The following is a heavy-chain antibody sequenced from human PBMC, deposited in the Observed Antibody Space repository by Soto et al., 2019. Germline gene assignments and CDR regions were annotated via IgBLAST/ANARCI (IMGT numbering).Heavy chain of an antibody. CDR3: VRDGRRLPTMSRRLGWYFDL. CDR1: GFTFSNYG. CDR2: IWFDGNDK. Sequence: QVQLVESGGGVVQPGRSLRLSCAASGFTFSNYGMHWVRQAPGRGLEWVAVIWFDGNDKNYADSVKGRFTFSRDNSKNTLHLQMNNLRVEDTAVYYCVRDGRRLPTMSRRLGWYFDLWGRGTLVTVSS. D-gene: IGHD1-26*01. J-gene: IGHJ2*01. V-gene: IGHV3-33*01.